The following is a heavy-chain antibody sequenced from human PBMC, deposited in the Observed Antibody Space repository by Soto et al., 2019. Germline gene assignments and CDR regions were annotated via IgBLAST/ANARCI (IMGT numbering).Heavy chain of an antibody. D-gene: IGHD2-21*02. CDR2: IDPSDSYT. CDR3: AANLVVTATHYYGMDV. CDR1: GYSFTSYW. Sequence: GESLKISCKGSGYSFTSYWISWVRQMPGKGLEWMGRIDPSDSYTNYSPSFQGHVTISADKSISTAYLQWSSLKASDTAMYYCAANLVVTATHYYGMDVWGQGTTVTV. J-gene: IGHJ6*02. V-gene: IGHV5-10-1*01.